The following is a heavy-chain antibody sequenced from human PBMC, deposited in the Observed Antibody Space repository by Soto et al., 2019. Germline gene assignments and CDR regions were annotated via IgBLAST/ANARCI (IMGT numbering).Heavy chain of an antibody. CDR1: GYTFTSYG. CDR3: ARVSETMVRGVIGAFDI. CDR2: ISAYNGNT. J-gene: IGHJ3*02. D-gene: IGHD3-10*01. V-gene: IGHV1-18*01. Sequence: ASVKVSCKASGYTFTSYGISWVRQAPGQGLVWMGWISAYNGNTNYAQKLQGRVTMTTDTSTSTAYMELRSLRSDDTAVYYCARVSETMVRGVIGAFDIWGQGTMVTVSS.